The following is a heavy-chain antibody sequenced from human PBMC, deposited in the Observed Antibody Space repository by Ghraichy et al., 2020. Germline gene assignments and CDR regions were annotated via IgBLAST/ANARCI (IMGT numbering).Heavy chain of an antibody. CDR1: GGTFSSYA. V-gene: IGHV1-69*13. Sequence: SVKVSCKASGGTFSSYAISWVRQAPGQGLEWMGVIIPIFDTANYAPKFQGRVTITADESTSTAYMELSSLTSEDTAVYYCAREVAVALAGSVITPGWFDPWGQGTLVTVSS. J-gene: IGHJ5*02. D-gene: IGHD6-19*01. CDR2: IIPIFDTA. CDR3: AREVAVALAGSVITPGWFDP.